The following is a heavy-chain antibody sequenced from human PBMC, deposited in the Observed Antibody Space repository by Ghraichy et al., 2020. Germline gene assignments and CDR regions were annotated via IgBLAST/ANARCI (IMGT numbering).Heavy chain of an antibody. D-gene: IGHD3-22*01. Sequence: TLSLTCTVSGGSISSGGYYWSWIRQHPGKGLEWIGYIYYSGSTYYNPSLKSRVTISVDTSKNQFSLTLSSVTAADTAVYYCARKSDYYDSSGYYFDYWGQGTLVTVSS. V-gene: IGHV4-31*03. J-gene: IGHJ4*02. CDR2: IYYSGST. CDR1: GGSISSGGYY. CDR3: ARKSDYYDSSGYYFDY.